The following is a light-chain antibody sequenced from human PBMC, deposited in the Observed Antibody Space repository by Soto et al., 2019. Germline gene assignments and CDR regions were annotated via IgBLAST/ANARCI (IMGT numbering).Light chain of an antibody. CDR1: QSVGSS. CDR3: QQYKSWSPVT. Sequence: EIVMTQSPATLSVSPGERATLSCRASQSVGSSLAWYQQKTRQAPRLLIYGASTRATGITVRFRGSGSGTDFTLTISSLQSEDLTVYYSQQYKSWSPVTFGGGTKVDIK. J-gene: IGKJ4*01. V-gene: IGKV3-15*01. CDR2: GAS.